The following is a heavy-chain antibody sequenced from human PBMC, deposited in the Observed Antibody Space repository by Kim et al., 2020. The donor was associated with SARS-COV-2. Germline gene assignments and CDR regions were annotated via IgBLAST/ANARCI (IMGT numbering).Heavy chain of an antibody. J-gene: IGHJ4*02. Sequence: FYADSVKGRFTISRDNAKTSLYLQMNSLRAEDTAVYYCARDDYGDYNFDYWGQGTLVTVSS. V-gene: IGHV3-21*01. D-gene: IGHD4-17*01. CDR3: ARDDYGDYNFDY.